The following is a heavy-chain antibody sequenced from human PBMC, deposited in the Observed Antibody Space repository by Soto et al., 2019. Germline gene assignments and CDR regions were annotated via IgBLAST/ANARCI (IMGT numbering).Heavy chain of an antibody. CDR1: CGFFSNGDYH. CDR2: TYPSGST. J-gene: IGHJ4*02. V-gene: IGHV4-30-4*01. D-gene: IGHD5-12*01. Sequence: PSETLSLTCTVSCGFFSNGDYHWSWIRQPPGKGLEWIGYTYPSGSTYYNASLRSRVTISIDASKNQFSLKLNSVTAADTAVYYCAREGGYDSPHGCWGQGTLVTVSS. CDR3: AREGGYDSPHGC.